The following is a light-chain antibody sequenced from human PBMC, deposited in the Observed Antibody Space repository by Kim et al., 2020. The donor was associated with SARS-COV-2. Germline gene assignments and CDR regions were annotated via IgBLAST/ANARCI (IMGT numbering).Light chain of an antibody. J-gene: IGKJ1*01. CDR2: DAS. Sequence: EIVLTQSPASLSLSAGERATLSCRASQSVSSYLAWYQHKPGQAPRLLIYDASNRATGIPARFSGSGSGTDFTLTISSLEPEDSAVYYCQQRGDWPWTFGQGTKVEIK. V-gene: IGKV3-11*01. CDR1: QSVSSY. CDR3: QQRGDWPWT.